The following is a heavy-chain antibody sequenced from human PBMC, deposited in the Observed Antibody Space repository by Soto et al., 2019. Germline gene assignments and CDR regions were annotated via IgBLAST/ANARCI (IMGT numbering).Heavy chain of an antibody. V-gene: IGHV3-9*01. D-gene: IGHD5-12*01. CDR2: ISWNSGSI. J-gene: IGHJ4*02. Sequence: EVQLVESGGGLVQPGRSLRLSCAASGFSFDDYAMHWVRQAPGKGLEWVSGISWNSGSIGYADSVKGRFTISRDNXXXXXXXXXXSXXXXXXALXYCAXAYSGYDSLVDYFDYWGQGTLVTVSS. CDR3: AXAYSGYDSLVDYFDY. CDR1: GFSFDDYA.